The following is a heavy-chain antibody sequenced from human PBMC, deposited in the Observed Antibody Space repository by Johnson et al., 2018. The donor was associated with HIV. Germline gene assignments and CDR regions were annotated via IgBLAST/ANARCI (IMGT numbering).Heavy chain of an antibody. CDR3: AKDKGSGYYYRHAFDI. CDR1: GFTFDDNG. Sequence: EVQLVESGGGLVQPGRSLRLSCAASGFTFDDNGMSWVRQAPGKGLEWVSGINWNGGSTGYADSVKGRFTISRDNSKNTLYLQMNSLRAEDTAVYYCAKDKGSGYYYRHAFDIWGQGTMVTVSS. J-gene: IGHJ3*02. D-gene: IGHD3-22*01. V-gene: IGHV3-20*04. CDR2: INWNGGST.